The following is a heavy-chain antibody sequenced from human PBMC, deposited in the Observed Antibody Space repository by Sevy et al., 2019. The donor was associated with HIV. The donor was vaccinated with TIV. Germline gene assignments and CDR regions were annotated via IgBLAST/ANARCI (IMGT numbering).Heavy chain of an antibody. Sequence: GGSLRLSCAASGFTFSSYGMHWVRQAPGKGLEWVAFIRYDGSNKYYADSVMGRFTISRDNSKNTLYLQMNSLRAEDTAVYYCATVGEYCGGDCSFYYYYYGMDVWGQGTTVTVSS. CDR1: GFTFSSYG. CDR3: ATVGEYCGGDCSFYYYYYGMDV. J-gene: IGHJ6*02. V-gene: IGHV3-30*02. D-gene: IGHD2-21*01. CDR2: IRYDGSNK.